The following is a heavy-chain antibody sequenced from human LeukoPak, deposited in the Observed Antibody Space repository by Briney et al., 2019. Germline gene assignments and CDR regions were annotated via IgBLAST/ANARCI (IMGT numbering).Heavy chain of an antibody. CDR3: ASLRLLDY. V-gene: IGHV1-2*02. D-gene: IGHD5-12*01. Sequence: GASVKVSCKASGYTFTNYYMHWVRQAPGEGLEWMGWINPNSGGTNYAQKFQGRVTMTRDTPISTAYMELSSLISDDTAVYYCASLRLLDYWGQGTLVTVSS. CDR1: GYTFTNYY. CDR2: INPNSGGT. J-gene: IGHJ4*02.